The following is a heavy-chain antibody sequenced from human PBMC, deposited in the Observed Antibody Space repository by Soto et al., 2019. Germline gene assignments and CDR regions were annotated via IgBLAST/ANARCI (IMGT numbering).Heavy chain of an antibody. CDR2: ISGSGGST. J-gene: IGHJ4*02. V-gene: IGHV3-23*01. CDR3: ARHLRAGLGYCSGGTCYWDY. Sequence: PGGSLRLSCAASGFTFSSYAMSWVRQAPGKGLEWVSAISGSGGSTYYADSVKGRFTISVDTSKNQFSLKLNAVTAADTAVYYCARHLRAGLGYCSGGTCYWDYWGQGTLVTVSS. D-gene: IGHD2-15*01. CDR1: GFTFSSYA.